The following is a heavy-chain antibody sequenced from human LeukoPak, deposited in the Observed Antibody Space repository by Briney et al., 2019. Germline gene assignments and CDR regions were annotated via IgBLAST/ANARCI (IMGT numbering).Heavy chain of an antibody. V-gene: IGHV3-21*06. CDR2: FTSRSRSI. CDR3: ARDTLPNPLGVY. D-gene: IGHD3-16*01. CDR1: GFAFSSYS. Sequence: GGSLRLSCAASGFAFSSYSMNWVRQAPGKGLEWLSSFTSRSRSIYYADSVKGRFTISRDNAKNLLYLQMNSLRAEDTAVYYCARDTLPNPLGVYWGQGTLVTVSS. J-gene: IGHJ4*02.